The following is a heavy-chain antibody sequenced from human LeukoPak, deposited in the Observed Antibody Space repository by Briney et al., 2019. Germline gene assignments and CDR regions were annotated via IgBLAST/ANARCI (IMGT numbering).Heavy chain of an antibody. D-gene: IGHD6-6*01. CDR2: IIPILGIA. Sequence: VASVKVSCKASGGTFSSYAISWVRQAPGQGLEWMGRIIPILGIANYAQKFQGRVTITADKSTSTAYMELSSLRSEDTAVYYCAGQYSSSSVHNYWGQGTLVTVSS. J-gene: IGHJ4*02. CDR3: AGQYSSSSVHNY. V-gene: IGHV1-69*04. CDR1: GGTFSSYA.